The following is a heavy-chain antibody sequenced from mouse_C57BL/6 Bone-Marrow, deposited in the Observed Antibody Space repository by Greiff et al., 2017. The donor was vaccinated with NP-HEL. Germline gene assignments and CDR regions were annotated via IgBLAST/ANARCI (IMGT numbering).Heavy chain of an antibody. V-gene: IGHV14-1*01. CDR1: GFTINDYY. CDR3: TYYGRSFDY. Sequence: EVKLVESGAELVRPGASVKLSCTASGFTINDYYMHWVKQRPEQGLEWIGRIDPDDGATEYAPKFQGKATMTAATSSHTAYLQLSSLPSEDTAVYYCTYYGRSFDYWGQGTTLTVSS. D-gene: IGHD1-1*01. J-gene: IGHJ2*01. CDR2: IDPDDGAT.